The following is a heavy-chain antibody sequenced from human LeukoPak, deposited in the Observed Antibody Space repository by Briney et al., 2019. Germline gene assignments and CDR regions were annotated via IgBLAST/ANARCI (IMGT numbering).Heavy chain of an antibody. CDR1: GRTVSSYA. CDR2: IIPIFGIA. D-gene: IGHD2-15*01. CDR3: ARQEDCSGGSGYSFSWFDP. J-gene: IGHJ5*02. Sequence: PVKVSCTASGRTVSSYAIMWVRQAPGLGLECMGRIIPIFGIANYAQKFQGRVTITADKSTSTAYMELSSLRSEDTAVYYCARQEDCSGGSGYSFSWFDPWGQGTLVTVSS. V-gene: IGHV1-69*04.